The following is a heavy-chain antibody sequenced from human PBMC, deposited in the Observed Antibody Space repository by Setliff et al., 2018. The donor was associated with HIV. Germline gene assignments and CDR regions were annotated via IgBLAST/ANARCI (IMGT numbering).Heavy chain of an antibody. J-gene: IGHJ3*01. D-gene: IGHD6-13*01. V-gene: IGHV3-23*01. CDR3: AKGGLNWGIGEGFDV. CDR1: GFTFASYA. CDR2: ISASGDRT. Sequence: GGSLRLSCVASGFTFASYAMNWLRQAPGKGLEWVSVISASGDRTYYADSVKGRFTISRDNSKNMVYLQMNSLRAEDTAAYYCAKGGLNWGIGEGFDVWGQGTMVTVSS.